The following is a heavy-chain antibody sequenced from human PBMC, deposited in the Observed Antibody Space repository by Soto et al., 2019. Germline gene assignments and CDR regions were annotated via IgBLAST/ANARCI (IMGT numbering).Heavy chain of an antibody. Sequence: QVQLVESGGGVGQPGRSLRLSCAASGFTFSSYAMHWVRQAPGKGLEWVAVISYDGSNKYYADSVKGRFTISRDNSKNMLYLQMTSLRAEDTAVYYCASDNYRAYCGGDCYSGQFDYWGQGTLVTVSS. V-gene: IGHV3-30-3*01. CDR1: GFTFSSYA. CDR3: ASDNYRAYCGGDCYSGQFDY. CDR2: ISYDGSNK. J-gene: IGHJ4*02. D-gene: IGHD2-21*02.